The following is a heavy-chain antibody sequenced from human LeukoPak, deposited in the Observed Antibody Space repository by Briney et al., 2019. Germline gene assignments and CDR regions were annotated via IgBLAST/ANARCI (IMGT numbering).Heavy chain of an antibody. CDR3: ARVPNDYGDSHMDY. D-gene: IGHD4-17*01. CDR2: ISSSGSTI. J-gene: IGHJ4*02. Sequence: GGSLRLSYAASGFTFSSYEMNWVRQAPGKGLEWVSYISSSGSTIYYADSVKGRFTISRDNAQNSLYLQMSSLRVEDTAIYYCARVPNDYGDSHMDYWGQGTLVTVSS. CDR1: GFTFSSYE. V-gene: IGHV3-48*03.